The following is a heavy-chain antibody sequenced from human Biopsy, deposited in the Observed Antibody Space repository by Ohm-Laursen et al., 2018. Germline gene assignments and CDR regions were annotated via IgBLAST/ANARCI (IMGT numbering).Heavy chain of an antibody. D-gene: IGHD3-10*01. J-gene: IGHJ4*02. CDR2: IYHTGVT. V-gene: IGHV4-39*01. CDR1: DGSISNIINY. CDR3: ARHSFGSGRDF. Sequence: GTLSLTCTVTDGSISNIINYWGWIRQPLGKGLEWLGSIYHTGVTDYNPSLKSRFTISLDTSNNHFSLKLSSLTAADTAVYYCARHSFGSGRDFWGQGTLVTVSS.